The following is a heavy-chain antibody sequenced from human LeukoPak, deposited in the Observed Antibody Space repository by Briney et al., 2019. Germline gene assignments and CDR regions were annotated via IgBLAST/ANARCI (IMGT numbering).Heavy chain of an antibody. D-gene: IGHD5-24*01. V-gene: IGHV3-9*03. J-gene: IGHJ4*02. CDR1: GFTFDEYT. Sequence: PGGSLRLSCAASGFTFDEYTMHWVRQAPGKGLEWVSGISWKSGTLGYADSVKGRFTISRDNAKNSLYLQMNSLRVEDMALYYCVKARRDGYNSWGIFDYWGQGTLVTVSS. CDR2: ISWKSGTL. CDR3: VKARRDGYNSWGIFDY.